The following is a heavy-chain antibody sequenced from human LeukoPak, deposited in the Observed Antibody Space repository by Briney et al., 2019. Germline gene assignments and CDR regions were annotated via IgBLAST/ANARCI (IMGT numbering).Heavy chain of an antibody. D-gene: IGHD1-26*01. J-gene: IGHJ4*02. Sequence: SSETLSLTCTVSGGSISSYYWSWIRQPAGKGLEWIGRIYTSGSTNYNPSLKSRVTMPVDTSKNQFSLKLSSVTAADTAVYYCARETRIVGATLIDYWGQGTLVTVSS. V-gene: IGHV4-4*07. CDR3: ARETRIVGATLIDY. CDR2: IYTSGST. CDR1: GGSISSYY.